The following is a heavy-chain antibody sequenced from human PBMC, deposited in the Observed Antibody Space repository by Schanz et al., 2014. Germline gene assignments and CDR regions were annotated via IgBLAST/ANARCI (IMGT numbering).Heavy chain of an antibody. J-gene: IGHJ4*02. V-gene: IGHV3-23*01. CDR3: AKTLFPGGTQTFGN. Sequence: EAQLLDSGGGLAQPGGSLRLSCEASGFSFGNYGMSWVRQAPGKGLEWVSGFDAHDGRAYYADSAKGRFTISRDNSKSTLYVEMNSLRVEDTAVYYCAKTLFPGGTQTFGNWGRGTLVTVSS. D-gene: IGHD2-8*02. CDR1: GFSFGNYG. CDR2: FDAHDGRA.